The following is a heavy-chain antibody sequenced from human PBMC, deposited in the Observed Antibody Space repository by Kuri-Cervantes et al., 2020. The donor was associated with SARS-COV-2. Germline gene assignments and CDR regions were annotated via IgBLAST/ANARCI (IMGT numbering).Heavy chain of an antibody. Sequence: ASVKVSCKASGYTFTGYYMHWVRQAPGQGLEWMGWINPNSGGTNYAQKFQGWVTMTRDTSISTVYMELSRLRSDDTAVYYCARSTTFRRLVVISKGGAFDIWGQGTMVTVSS. CDR2: INPNSGGT. CDR1: GYTFTGYY. V-gene: IGHV1-2*04. CDR3: ARSTTFRRLVVISKGGAFDI. J-gene: IGHJ3*02. D-gene: IGHD3-22*01.